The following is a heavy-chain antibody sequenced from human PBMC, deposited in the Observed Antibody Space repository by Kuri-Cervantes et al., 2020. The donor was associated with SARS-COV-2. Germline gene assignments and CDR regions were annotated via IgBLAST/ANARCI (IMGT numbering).Heavy chain of an antibody. CDR3: AKDRPQGGYSYGPDY. CDR2: ISYDGSNK. V-gene: IGHV3-30*18. Sequence: GESLKISCAASGFTFSSYWMHWVRQAPGKGLEWVAVISYDGSNKYYADSVKGRFTISRDNSKNTLYLQMNSLRAEDTAVYYCAKDRPQGGYSYGPDYWGQGTRVTVSS. D-gene: IGHD5-18*01. CDR1: GFTFSSYW. J-gene: IGHJ4*02.